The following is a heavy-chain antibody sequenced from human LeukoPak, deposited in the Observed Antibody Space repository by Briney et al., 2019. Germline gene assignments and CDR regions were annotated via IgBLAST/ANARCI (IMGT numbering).Heavy chain of an antibody. Sequence: SETLSLTCTVSGGSISDYYWSWIRQPPGKGLEWIGYISYSGSTDYNPSLKSRVTMSVDTSKNQFSLKPNSVTPADTAIYYCTRDRRDGYNYVDYWGQGTLVTVSS. V-gene: IGHV4-59*01. J-gene: IGHJ4*02. CDR2: ISYSGST. CDR3: TRDRRDGYNYVDY. D-gene: IGHD5-24*01. CDR1: GGSISDYY.